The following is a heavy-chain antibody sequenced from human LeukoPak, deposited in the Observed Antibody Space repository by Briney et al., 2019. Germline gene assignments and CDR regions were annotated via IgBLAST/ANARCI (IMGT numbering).Heavy chain of an antibody. D-gene: IGHD3-22*01. CDR1: GFTFASYG. J-gene: IGHJ1*01. V-gene: IGHV3-23*01. CDR3: AIMHGYYDGTGYWVQ. Sequence: QSGGSLRLSCAASGFTFASYGMSWVRQAPGKGLGWVSFITTNGGRTSYADSVGGRFTISRDNPRNTLYMQMNSLRDEDTAVYYCAIMHGYYDGTGYWVQWGQGTLVTVSS. CDR2: ITTNGGRT.